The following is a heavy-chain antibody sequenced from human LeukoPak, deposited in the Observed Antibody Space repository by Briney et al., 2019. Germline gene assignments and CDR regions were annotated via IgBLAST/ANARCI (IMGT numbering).Heavy chain of an antibody. Sequence: PGGSLRLSCSASGFTFSSYWMSWVRQAPGKGLEGVANIKQDGSEKYYVDSVKGRFTISRDNAKNSLYLQMNSLRAEDTAVYYCARDSGSSWGGYFDYWGQGTLVTVSS. D-gene: IGHD6-13*01. CDR3: ARDSGSSWGGYFDY. V-gene: IGHV3-7*01. J-gene: IGHJ4*02. CDR1: GFTFSSYW. CDR2: IKQDGSEK.